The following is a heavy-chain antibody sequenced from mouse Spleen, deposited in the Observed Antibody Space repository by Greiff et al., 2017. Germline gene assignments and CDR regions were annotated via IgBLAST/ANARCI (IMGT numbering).Heavy chain of an antibody. CDR1: GYTFTDYE. J-gene: IGHJ3*01. V-gene: IGHV1-15*01. CDR2: IDPETGGT. CDR3: TRGAYYRYDWTWFAY. D-gene: IGHD2-14*01. Sequence: QVQLKESGAELVRPGASVTLSCKASGYTFTDYEMHWVKQTPVHGLEWIGAIDPETGGTAYNQKFKGKAILTADKSSSTAYMELRSLTSEDSAVYYCTRGAYYRYDWTWFAYWGQGTLVTVSA.